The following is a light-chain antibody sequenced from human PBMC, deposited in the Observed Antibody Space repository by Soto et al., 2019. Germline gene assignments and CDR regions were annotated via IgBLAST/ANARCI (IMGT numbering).Light chain of an antibody. CDR3: QQYNSLPFT. Sequence: DIQMTQSPSTLSASVGDRVTITCRASQSISSWFAWYQQKPGKAPKLLIYKASSLESGVPSRFSGSGSGTEFTLTISSLQPDDFATYYCQQYNSLPFTFGPGTKVDIK. CDR2: KAS. J-gene: IGKJ3*01. CDR1: QSISSW. V-gene: IGKV1-5*03.